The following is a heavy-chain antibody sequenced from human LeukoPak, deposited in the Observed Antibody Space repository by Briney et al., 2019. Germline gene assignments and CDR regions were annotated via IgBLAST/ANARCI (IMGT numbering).Heavy chain of an antibody. J-gene: IGHJ4*02. CDR2: INTDGRTT. Sequence: PGGSLRLSCAASGFSFSSYWMNWVRQAPGKGLVWVAHINTDGRTTTYADSVKGRFTVARDNAKNTLYLEMNRLRAEDTAVYYCARDNTYMFDYWGQGTQVTVSP. CDR3: ARDNTYMFDY. D-gene: IGHD2-2*02. CDR1: GFSFSSYW. V-gene: IGHV3-74*01.